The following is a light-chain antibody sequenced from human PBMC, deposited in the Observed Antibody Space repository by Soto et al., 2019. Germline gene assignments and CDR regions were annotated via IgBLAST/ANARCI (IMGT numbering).Light chain of an antibody. Sequence: SVLAQPRSVSGSPGQSVAISCTGTSSNVGAYDYVSWYQHYPGKVPKLIIYDVSRRPSGVPDRFSGSKSGNTASLTISGLQAEDEADYFCCSYAGGSNVFGAGTKVTVL. CDR1: SSNVGAYDY. V-gene: IGLV2-11*01. J-gene: IGLJ1*01. CDR2: DVS. CDR3: CSYAGGSNV.